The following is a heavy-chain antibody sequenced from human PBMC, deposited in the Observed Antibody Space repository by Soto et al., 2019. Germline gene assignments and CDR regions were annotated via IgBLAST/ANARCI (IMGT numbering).Heavy chain of an antibody. CDR2: ISYSGTT. D-gene: IGHD3-22*01. Sequence: SASLSPTLSSSVRAITTFYWRGMRQPPCLRLVVIGSISYSGTTNYNPSLKSRVTTSVDTSKNHFSLRLTSVTAADTAIYYCARTHNNYYYHSTEANNWFDPWGRGILVTVSS. CDR3: ARTHNNYYYHSTEANNWFDP. J-gene: IGHJ5*02. V-gene: IGHV4-59*01. CDR1: VRAITTFY.